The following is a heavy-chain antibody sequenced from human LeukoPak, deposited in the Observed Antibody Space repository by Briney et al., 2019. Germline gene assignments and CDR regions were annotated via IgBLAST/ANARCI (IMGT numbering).Heavy chain of an antibody. CDR1: GFTFTNYA. V-gene: IGHV3-23*01. J-gene: IGHJ4*02. CDR2: LSGSGAYT. CDR3: ARYQQTGYESDY. Sequence: PGGSLRLSCSASGFTFTNYAMAWVRQAPWKGLEWVSTLSGSGAYTHYADSVKGRFTISRDNAKSTLYLQMNSLRAEDTAVYYCARYQQTGYESDYWGQGTLVTVSS. D-gene: IGHD5-12*01.